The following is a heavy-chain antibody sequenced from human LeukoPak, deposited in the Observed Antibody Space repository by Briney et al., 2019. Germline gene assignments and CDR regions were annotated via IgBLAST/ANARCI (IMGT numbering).Heavy chain of an antibody. CDR2: ISGNGGRT. Sequence: PGGSLRLSCAASGFTFSSYGMSWVRQAPGKGLEWVSFISGNGGRTDYAESAKGRFTISRDNSKNTVYLQMNSLRDEDTATYYCAKDPNGDYVGTFDMWGQGTMVTVSS. CDR3: AKDPNGDYVGTFDM. D-gene: IGHD4-17*01. CDR1: GFTFSSYG. V-gene: IGHV3-23*01. J-gene: IGHJ3*02.